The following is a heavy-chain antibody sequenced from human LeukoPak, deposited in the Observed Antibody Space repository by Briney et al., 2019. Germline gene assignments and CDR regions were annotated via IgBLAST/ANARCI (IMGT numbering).Heavy chain of an antibody. CDR1: GGSISSGDYY. CDR3: ARGPGYYYDSSGYYLN. V-gene: IGHV4-30-4*01. J-gene: IGHJ4*02. CDR2: IYYSGST. D-gene: IGHD3-22*01. Sequence: SQTLSLTCTVSGGSISSGDYYWSWIRQPPGKGLEWIGYIYYSGSTYYNPSLKSRVTISVDTSKNQFSLKLSSVTAADTAVYYCARGPGYYYDSSGYYLNWGQGTLVTVSS.